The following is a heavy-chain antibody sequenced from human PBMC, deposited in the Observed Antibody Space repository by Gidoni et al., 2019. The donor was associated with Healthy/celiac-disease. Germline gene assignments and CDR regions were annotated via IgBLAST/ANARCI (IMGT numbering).Heavy chain of an antibody. CDR1: GFPFSSYA. V-gene: IGHV3-23*01. CDR3: GLGRDAFDI. CDR2: ISGSGGRT. J-gene: IGHJ3*02. Sequence: EVQLLESGGGLVQPGGSLRLSCAASGFPFSSYAMSWVRQAPGKGLEWVSAISGSGGRTYYADSVKGRFTISRDNSKNTLYLQMNSLRAEDTAVYYCGLGRDAFDIWGQGTMVTVSA.